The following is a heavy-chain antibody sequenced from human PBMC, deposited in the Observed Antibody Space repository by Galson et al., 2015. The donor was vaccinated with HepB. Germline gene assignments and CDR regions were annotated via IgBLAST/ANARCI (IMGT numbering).Heavy chain of an antibody. CDR1: GGTFSSYA. Sequence: SVKVSCKASGGTFSSYAISWVRQAPGQGLEWMGGIIPIFGTANYAQKFQGRVTITADKSTSTAYMELSSLRSEDTAVYYCARYWGAVAWVGYFDYWGQGTLVTVSS. CDR2: IIPIFGTA. V-gene: IGHV1-69*06. J-gene: IGHJ4*02. CDR3: ARYWGAVAWVGYFDY. D-gene: IGHD6-19*01.